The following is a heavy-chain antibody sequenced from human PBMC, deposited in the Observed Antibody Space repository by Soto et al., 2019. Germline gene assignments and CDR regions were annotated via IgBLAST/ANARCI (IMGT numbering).Heavy chain of an antibody. J-gene: IGHJ4*02. CDR1: GYTFTSYG. D-gene: IGHD3-10*01. CDR3: ARSPWDYYGSGSYKPLDY. V-gene: IGHV1-18*01. Sequence: ASVKVSCKASGYTFTSYGISWVRQAPGQGLEWMGWISAYNGNTNYAQKLQGRVTMTTDTSTSTAYMELRSLRSDDTAVYYCARSPWDYYGSGSYKPLDYWGQGTLVTVSS. CDR2: ISAYNGNT.